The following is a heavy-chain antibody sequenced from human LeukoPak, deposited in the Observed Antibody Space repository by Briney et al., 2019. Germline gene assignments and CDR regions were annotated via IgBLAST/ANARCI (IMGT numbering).Heavy chain of an antibody. V-gene: IGHV3-15*01. CDR3: TTVRTRLLAR. Sequence: GGSLRLSCAASGFTFSNARMSWVRQAPGKGLEWVGRIKSKTDGGTTDYAAPVKGRFTISRDDSKNTPYLQMNSLKTEDTAVYYCTTVRTRLLARWGQGTLVTVSS. J-gene: IGHJ4*02. CDR2: IKSKTDGGTT. D-gene: IGHD6-25*01. CDR1: GFTFSNAR.